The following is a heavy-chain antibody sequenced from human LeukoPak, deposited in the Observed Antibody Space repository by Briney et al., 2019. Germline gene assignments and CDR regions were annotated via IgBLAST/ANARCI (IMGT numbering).Heavy chain of an antibody. CDR2: IYTSGST. CDR1: GGSISSYY. D-gene: IGHD6-13*01. Sequence: SETLSLTCTVSGGSISSYYWSWIRQPPGKGLEWIGYIYTSGSTNYNPSLKSRVTISVDTSKNQFSLKLSSVTAADTAVYYCARRDGIAWFDPWGRGTLVIVSS. V-gene: IGHV4-4*09. J-gene: IGHJ5*02. CDR3: ARRDGIAWFDP.